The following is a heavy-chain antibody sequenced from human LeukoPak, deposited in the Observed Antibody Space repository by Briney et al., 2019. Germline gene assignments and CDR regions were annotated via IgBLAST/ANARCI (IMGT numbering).Heavy chain of an antibody. D-gene: IGHD6-19*01. J-gene: IGHJ4*02. CDR1: GGSISSSSYY. CDR3: AREGRVDSSGYRISRGYSSGWYDY. V-gene: IGHV4-39*07. Sequence: SSETLSLTCTVSGGSISSSSYYWGWIRQPPGKGLEWIGSIYYSGSTYYNPSLKSRVTISVDTSKNQFSLKLSSVTAADTAVYYCAREGRVDSSGYRISRGYSSGWYDYWGQGTLVTVSS. CDR2: IYYSGST.